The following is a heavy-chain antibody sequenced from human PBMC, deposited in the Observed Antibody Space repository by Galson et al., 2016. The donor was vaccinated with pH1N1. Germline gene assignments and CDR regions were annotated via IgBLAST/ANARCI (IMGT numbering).Heavy chain of an antibody. CDR3: ASPARVRGDVYYHYGMDV. V-gene: IGHV1-69*06. J-gene: IGHJ6*02. CDR1: GGTFSNSA. Sequence: SVKVSCKASGGTFSNSAVSWVRQAPGQGLEWMGGIIPIFGTTNYAQKIQGRVTITADKITSTAYMELSSLRSEDTAIYYCASPARVRGDVYYHYGMDVWGQGTTVTVSS. D-gene: IGHD3-10*01. CDR2: IIPIFGTT.